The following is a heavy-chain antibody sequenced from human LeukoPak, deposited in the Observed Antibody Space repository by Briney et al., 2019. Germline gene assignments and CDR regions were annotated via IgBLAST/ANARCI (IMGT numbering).Heavy chain of an antibody. D-gene: IGHD3-22*01. CDR2: INHSGST. CDR3: AREFGGYYPYYFDY. Sequence: SETLSLTCYVSNGSISGHYWSWIRQPPGKGLEWIGEINHSGSTNYNPSLKSRVTISVDTSKNQFSLKLSSVTAADTAVYYCAREFGGYYPYYFDYWGQGTLVTVSS. V-gene: IGHV4-34*01. CDR1: NGSISGHY. J-gene: IGHJ4*02.